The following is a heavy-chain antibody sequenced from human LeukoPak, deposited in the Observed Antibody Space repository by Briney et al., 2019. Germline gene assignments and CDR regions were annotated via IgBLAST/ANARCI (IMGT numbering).Heavy chain of an antibody. CDR3: AKDILSRSSSWFYYFDY. V-gene: IGHV3-9*01. CDR1: RFTFPNYA. CDR2: ISWNSGSI. J-gene: IGHJ4*02. D-gene: IGHD6-13*01. Sequence: QPGGSLRLSCAASRFTFPNYAMHWVRQAPGKGLEWVSGISWNSGSIGYADSVKGRFTISRDNAKNSLYLQMNSLRAEDTALYYCAKDILSRSSSWFYYFDYWGQGTLVTVSS.